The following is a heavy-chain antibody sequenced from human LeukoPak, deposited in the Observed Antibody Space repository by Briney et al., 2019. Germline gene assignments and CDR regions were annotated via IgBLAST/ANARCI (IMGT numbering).Heavy chain of an antibody. CDR1: GFTFSSYE. CDR2: ISSSGSTI. V-gene: IGHV3-48*03. CDR3: TRDAGTRLKYSFGYGDY. Sequence: GSLRLSCAASGFTFSSYEMNWVRQAPGKGLEWVSYISSSGSTIYYADSVKGRFTISRDNAKNSLYLQMNSLRAEDTAVYYCTRDAGTRLKYSFGYGDYWGQGALVTVSS. D-gene: IGHD5-18*01. J-gene: IGHJ4*02.